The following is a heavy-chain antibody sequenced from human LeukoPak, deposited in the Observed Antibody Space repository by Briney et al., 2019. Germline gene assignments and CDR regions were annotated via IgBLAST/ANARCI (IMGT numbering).Heavy chain of an antibody. CDR2: INNDGSTT. CDR3: ARDKSGGYTFYFDY. Sequence: PGGSLRLSCAASGFTFSSDWMHWVRQAPGKGLVWVSRINNDGSTTAHADSVKGRFTISRDNAKNTLYLQMNSLRAEDTAVYYCARDKSGGYTFYFDYWGQGTLVSVS. D-gene: IGHD5-12*01. V-gene: IGHV3-74*01. CDR1: GFTFSSDW. J-gene: IGHJ4*02.